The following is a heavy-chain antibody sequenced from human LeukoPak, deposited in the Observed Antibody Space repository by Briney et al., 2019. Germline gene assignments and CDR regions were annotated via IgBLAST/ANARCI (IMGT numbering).Heavy chain of an antibody. CDR3: AKDRTVTARGYYYYYGMDV. CDR2: ISYDGSNK. Sequence: GGSLRLSCAASGFTFSSYGMHWVRQAPGKGLEWVAVISYDGSNKYYADSVKGRFTISRDNSKNTLYLQMNSLRAEDTAVYYCAKDRTVTARGYYYYYGMDVWGQGTTVTVSS. D-gene: IGHD4-17*01. V-gene: IGHV3-30*18. J-gene: IGHJ6*02. CDR1: GFTFSSYG.